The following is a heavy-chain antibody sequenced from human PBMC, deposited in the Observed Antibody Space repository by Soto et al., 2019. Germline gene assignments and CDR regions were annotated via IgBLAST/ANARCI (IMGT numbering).Heavy chain of an antibody. Sequence: EVQLVESGGGLVQPGGSLRLSCAASGFTFSSYWMHWVRQAPGKGLVWVSRINSDGSSTSYADSVKGRFTISRDNAKNTLYLQMNSLRAEDTAVYYCARVRVQLWPPAPMDFWGQGNTVTVSS. J-gene: IGHJ6*02. D-gene: IGHD5-18*01. CDR2: INSDGSST. CDR3: ARVRVQLWPPAPMDF. V-gene: IGHV3-74*01. CDR1: GFTFSSYW.